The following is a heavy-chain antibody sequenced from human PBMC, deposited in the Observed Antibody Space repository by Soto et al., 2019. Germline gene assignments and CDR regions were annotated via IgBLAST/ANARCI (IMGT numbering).Heavy chain of an antibody. CDR2: IYYSGST. J-gene: IGHJ5*02. Sequence: PSETLSLTCTVSGGSISSGGYYWSWIRQHPGKGLEWIGYIYYSGSTYYNPSLKSRVTISVDTSKNQFSLKLSSVTAADTAVYYCAGIQLWLHWFDPWGQGTLVTVSS. CDR3: AGIQLWLHWFDP. V-gene: IGHV4-31*03. CDR1: GGSISSGGYY. D-gene: IGHD5-18*01.